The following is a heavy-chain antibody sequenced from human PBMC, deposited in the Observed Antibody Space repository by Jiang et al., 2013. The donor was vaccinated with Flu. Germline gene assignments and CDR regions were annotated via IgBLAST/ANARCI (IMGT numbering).Heavy chain of an antibody. V-gene: IGHV1-8*01. CDR2: MNPNTSNT. CDR1: GYTFTTYD. Sequence: GAEVKKPGASVKVSCKASGYTFTTYDINWVRQAPGQGLEWMGWMNPNTSNTGSTKKFQGRITMTRNTSIRTAYMELSSLRSEDTAIYYCTRSGFQRWSLEYWGQGTLVTVPS. J-gene: IGHJ4*02. D-gene: IGHD1-1*01. CDR3: TRSGFQRWSLEY.